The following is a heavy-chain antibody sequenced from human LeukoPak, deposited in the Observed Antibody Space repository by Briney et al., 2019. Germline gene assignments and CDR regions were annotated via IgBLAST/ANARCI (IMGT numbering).Heavy chain of an antibody. V-gene: IGHV3-23*01. D-gene: IGHD6-19*01. J-gene: IGHJ4*02. CDR2: ISGTGDST. Sequence: GGSLRLSCVASGFTFTTYHMSWVRQAPGKGLEWVSAISGTGDSTNYADSVKGRFTISRDNSKNTLYLQVYSLRAEDRAVYYCAKSRTAVAGTGAFDFWGQGTLVTVSS. CDR1: GFTFTTYH. CDR3: AKSRTAVAGTGAFDF.